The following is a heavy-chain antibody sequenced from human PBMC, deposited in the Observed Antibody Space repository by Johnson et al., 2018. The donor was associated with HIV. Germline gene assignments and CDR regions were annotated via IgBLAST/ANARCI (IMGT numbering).Heavy chain of an antibody. CDR1: GFTVSSNY. V-gene: IGHV3-74*01. CDR2: INSDGSST. CDR3: ARDPEYCSGGSCYAAFYI. D-gene: IGHD2-15*01. J-gene: IGHJ3*02. Sequence: EVQLVESGGDLIQPGGSLRLSCAASGFTVSSNYMSWVRQAPGKGLVWVSRINSDGSSTNYADSVKGRFTISRDNAKNTLYMQMNSLRAEDTAFYYCARDPEYCSGGSCYAAFYIWGQGTMVTVSS.